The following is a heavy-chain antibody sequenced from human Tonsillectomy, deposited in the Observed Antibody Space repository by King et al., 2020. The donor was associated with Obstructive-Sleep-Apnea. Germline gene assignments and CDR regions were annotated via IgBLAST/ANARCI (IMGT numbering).Heavy chain of an antibody. CDR1: GFTFSSYD. V-gene: IGHV3-13*01. CDR3: ARSLYYYDSSGYGPYFDY. D-gene: IGHD3-22*01. Sequence: VQLVESGGGLVQPGGSLRLSCAASGFTFSSYDMHWVRHATGKGLEWVSAIGTAGDTYYPGSVKGRFTISRENAKNSLYLQLNSLRAGDTAVYYCARSLYYYDSSGYGPYFDYWGQGTLVTVSS. J-gene: IGHJ4*02. CDR2: IGTAGDT.